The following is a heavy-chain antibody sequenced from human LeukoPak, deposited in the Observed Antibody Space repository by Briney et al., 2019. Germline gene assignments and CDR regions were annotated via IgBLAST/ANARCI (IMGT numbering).Heavy chain of an antibody. CDR1: GYTFTSYG. V-gene: IGHV1-18*01. J-gene: IGHJ4*02. Sequence: GASVNVSCKASGYTFTSYGISWVRQAPGQGLEWMGWISAYNGNTNYAQKLQGRVTMTTDTSTSTAYMELRSLRSDDTAVYYCAVYSSGWYFDYWGQGTLVTVSS. D-gene: IGHD6-19*01. CDR2: ISAYNGNT. CDR3: AVYSSGWYFDY.